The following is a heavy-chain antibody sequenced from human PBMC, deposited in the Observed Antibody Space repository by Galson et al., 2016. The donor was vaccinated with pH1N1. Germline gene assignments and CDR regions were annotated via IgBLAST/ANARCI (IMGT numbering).Heavy chain of an antibody. V-gene: IGHV3-23*01. D-gene: IGHD6-13*01. CDR1: GFTFSSYA. CDR2: ISGSGIST. J-gene: IGHJ4*02. Sequence: SLRLSCAASGFTFSSYAMRWVRQAPGKGLEWVSHISGSGISTYYADSVKGRFTISRDNSKNTMYPQMNSLRAEDTAIYYCEKDVVRAVQIPESGINDYWGQGTLVTVSS. CDR3: EKDVVRAVQIPESGINDY.